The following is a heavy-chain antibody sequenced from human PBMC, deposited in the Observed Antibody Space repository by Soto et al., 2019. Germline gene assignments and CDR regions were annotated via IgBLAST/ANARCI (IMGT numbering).Heavy chain of an antibody. CDR3: ERASVDTAMVFDY. Sequence: PSETLSLTCAVYGGSFSGYYWSWIRQPPGKGLEWIGEINHSGSTNYNPSLKSRVTISVDTSKNQFSLKLSSVTAADTAVYYCERASVDTAMVFDYWGQGTLVTVSS. CDR2: INHSGST. J-gene: IGHJ4*02. V-gene: IGHV4-34*01. CDR1: GGSFSGYY. D-gene: IGHD5-18*01.